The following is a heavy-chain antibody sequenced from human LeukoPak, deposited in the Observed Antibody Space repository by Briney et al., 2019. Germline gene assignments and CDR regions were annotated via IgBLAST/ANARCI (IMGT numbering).Heavy chain of an antibody. V-gene: IGHV3-30*19. J-gene: IGHJ3*01. D-gene: IGHD3-3*01. CDR3: ARTSGYPTESAF. CDR1: GFTFSSYG. Sequence: PGGSLRLSCAASGFTFSSYGMHWVRQAPGKGLEWVAYIQYDGSNEQYAHSVKGRFRISRDSSKNILYLQMNSLRAEDTAVYYCARTSGYPTESAFWGQGTMVTVSS. CDR2: IQYDGSNE.